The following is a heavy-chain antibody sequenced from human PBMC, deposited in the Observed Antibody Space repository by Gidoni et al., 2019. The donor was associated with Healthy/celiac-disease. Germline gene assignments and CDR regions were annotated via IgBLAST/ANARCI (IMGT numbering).Heavy chain of an antibody. J-gene: IGHJ3*02. CDR1: GFSLSPSGVG. D-gene: IGHD3-22*01. Sequence: QITLKESGPTLVKPTQTLTLTCTFSGFSLSPSGVGVGWIRQPPGKALEWLALIYWNDDKRYSPSLKSRLTITKDTSKNQVVLTMTNMDPVDTATYYCAHSNGSGYYYVGGAFDIWGQGTMVTVSS. CDR2: IYWNDDK. V-gene: IGHV2-5*01. CDR3: AHSNGSGYYYVGGAFDI.